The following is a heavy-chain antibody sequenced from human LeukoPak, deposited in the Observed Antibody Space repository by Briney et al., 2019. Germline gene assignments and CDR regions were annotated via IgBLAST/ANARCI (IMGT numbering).Heavy chain of an antibody. D-gene: IGHD2-2*01. Sequence: GGSLRLSCAASGFTVSNYMSWVRQPPGKGLEWVSLIYRGGSTYYADSVKGRFTFSRDDSKNTLYLQMNSLRAEDTAVYYCAKANLGYCSSTSCYNFDYWGQGTLVTVSS. J-gene: IGHJ4*02. CDR3: AKANLGYCSSTSCYNFDY. V-gene: IGHV3-53*01. CDR2: IYRGGST. CDR1: GFTVSNY.